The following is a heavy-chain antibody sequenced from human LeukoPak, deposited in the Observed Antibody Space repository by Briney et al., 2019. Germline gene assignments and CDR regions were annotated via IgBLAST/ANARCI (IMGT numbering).Heavy chain of an antibody. CDR2: IYSGGST. D-gene: IGHD1-20*01. CDR3: ARVVFSGIFYFDY. V-gene: IGHV3-53*04. J-gene: IGHJ4*02. CDR1: GFTVSSNY. Sequence: GGSLRLSCAASGFTVSSNYMSWVRQAPGKGLEWVSVIYSGGSTYYADSVKGRFTISRHNSKNTLYLQMNSLRAEDTAVYYCARVVFSGIFYFDYWGQGTLVTVSS.